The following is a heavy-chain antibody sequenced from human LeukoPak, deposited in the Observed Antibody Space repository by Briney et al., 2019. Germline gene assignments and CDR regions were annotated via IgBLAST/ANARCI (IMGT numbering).Heavy chain of an antibody. V-gene: IGHV3-15*01. CDR1: GIIFSNAW. J-gene: IGHJ3*02. CDR2: IKRTADGGTT. Sequence: GGSLRLSCAASGIIFSNAWMNWVRQAPGKGLEWVGRIKRTADGGTTDYAAPVKGRLTISRDDSKDTVYLQMNSLKIEDTAVYYCTTNDAFDIWGQGTMVTVPS. CDR3: TTNDAFDI.